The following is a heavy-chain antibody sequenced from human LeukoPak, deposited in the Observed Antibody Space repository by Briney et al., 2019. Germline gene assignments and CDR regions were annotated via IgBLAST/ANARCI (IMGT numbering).Heavy chain of an antibody. CDR3: ARSLVTRERFDY. CDR1: GVSISSYY. D-gene: IGHD2-21*02. J-gene: IGHJ4*02. Sequence: SETLSLTCTVSGVSISSYYWSWIRQPPGKGLEWIGYIYYSGSTNYNPSPKSRVPISVDPSQKQFSLKLSSVTAADTAVYYCARSLVTRERFDYWGQGTLVTVSS. CDR2: IYYSGST. V-gene: IGHV4-59*01.